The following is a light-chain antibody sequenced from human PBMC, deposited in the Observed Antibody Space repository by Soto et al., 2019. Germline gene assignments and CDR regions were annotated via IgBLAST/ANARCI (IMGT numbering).Light chain of an antibody. CDR3: SSYSISSTLGV. CDR1: SSDVGSYNY. J-gene: IGLJ2*01. Sequence: QSALTQPASVSGSPGQSITISCTGTSSDVGSYNYVSWYQQHPGKAPKLMIYDVSNRPSGGSNRFSGSKSGNTASLTISGLQAEDEADYYCSSYSISSTLGVFGGGTKLTVL. V-gene: IGLV2-14*01. CDR2: DVS.